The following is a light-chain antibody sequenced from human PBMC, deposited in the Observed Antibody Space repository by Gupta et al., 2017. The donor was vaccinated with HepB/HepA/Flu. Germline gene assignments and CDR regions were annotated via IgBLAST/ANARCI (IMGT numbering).Light chain of an antibody. J-gene: IGKJ4*01. V-gene: IGKV3-11*01. CDR2: DAS. Sequence: PGERATLSCRASQSVGSSLAWYQQKPGQAPRLLIYDASNRATGIPARFSGSGSGTDFTLTISSLEPEDFAIYYCQQRSNWPFTFGEGTKVDIK. CDR1: QSVGSS. CDR3: QQRSNWPFT.